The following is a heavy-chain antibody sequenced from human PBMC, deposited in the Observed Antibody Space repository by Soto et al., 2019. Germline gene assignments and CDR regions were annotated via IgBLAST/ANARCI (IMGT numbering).Heavy chain of an antibody. CDR1: GGTFSRYA. Sequence: SVKVSCKASGGTFSRYAISWVRQAPGQGLEWMGGIIPIVGTANYAQRFQGRVTITADESTSTAYMELSSLRSEDTAVYYCARAGRFDFWSGYYTPHAYDIWGQGTMVTVSS. D-gene: IGHD3-3*01. V-gene: IGHV1-69*13. J-gene: IGHJ3*02. CDR2: IIPIVGTA. CDR3: ARAGRFDFWSGYYTPHAYDI.